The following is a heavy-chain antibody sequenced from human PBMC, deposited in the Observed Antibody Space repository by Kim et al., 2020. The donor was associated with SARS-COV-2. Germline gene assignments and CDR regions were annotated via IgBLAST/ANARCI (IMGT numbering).Heavy chain of an antibody. CDR2: TFYRSKWYN. CDR1: GDRVSSGSAA. Sequence: SQTLSLTCAISGDRVSSGSAAWNWVRQSPSRGLEWLGRTFYRSKWYNEYALSVKSRIIINPDTSKNQFSLQLNSVTPEDTAVYYCAREDYGGDSRGFDSWGQGTLVTVSS. V-gene: IGHV6-1*01. CDR3: AREDYGGDSRGFDS. D-gene: IGHD2-21*02. J-gene: IGHJ4*02.